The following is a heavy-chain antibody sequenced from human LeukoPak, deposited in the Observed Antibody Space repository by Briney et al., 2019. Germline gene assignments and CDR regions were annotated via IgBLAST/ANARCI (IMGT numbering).Heavy chain of an antibody. D-gene: IGHD2-21*01. J-gene: IGHJ4*02. CDR1: GFTFSSYE. CDR2: ISSSGSTI. Sequence: GGSLRLSCAASGFTFSSYEMNWVRQAPGKGLEWVSYISSSGSTIYYADSVKGRFTISRDNSKNTLYLQMNSLRAEDTAVYYCAKGMWSQVKWGQGTLVTVSS. CDR3: AKGMWSQVK. V-gene: IGHV3-48*03.